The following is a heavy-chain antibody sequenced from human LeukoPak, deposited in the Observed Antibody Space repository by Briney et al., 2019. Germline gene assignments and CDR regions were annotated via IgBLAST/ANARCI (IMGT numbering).Heavy chain of an antibody. CDR3: AKDWAATVRGTDY. CDR1: GFTFDDYA. Sequence: PGRSLRLSCAASGFTFDDYAMHWVRQVPGKGLEWVSGISWNSGRIGYADSVKGRFTISRDNAKNSLYLQMNGLRAEDTALYYCAKDWAATVRGTDYWGQGTLVTVSS. CDR2: ISWNSGRI. J-gene: IGHJ4*02. V-gene: IGHV3-9*01. D-gene: IGHD4-17*01.